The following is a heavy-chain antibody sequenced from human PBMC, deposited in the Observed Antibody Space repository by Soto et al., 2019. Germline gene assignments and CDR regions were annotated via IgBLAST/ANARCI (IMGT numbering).Heavy chain of an antibody. CDR1: GGSFSGYY. Sequence: QVQLQQWGAGLLKPSETLSLTCAVYGGSFSGYYWSWIRQPPGKGLEWIGEINHSGSTNYNPSLKSRVTISVDTSKNQFSLKLSSVTAADTAVYYCARGLDYDFWRGYSSEFDYWGQGTLVTVSS. CDR2: INHSGST. D-gene: IGHD3-3*01. J-gene: IGHJ4*02. V-gene: IGHV4-34*01. CDR3: ARGLDYDFWRGYSSEFDY.